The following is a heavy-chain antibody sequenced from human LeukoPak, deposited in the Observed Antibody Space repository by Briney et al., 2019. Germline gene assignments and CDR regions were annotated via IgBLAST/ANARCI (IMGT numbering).Heavy chain of an antibody. CDR3: ARGEGDRYYDSSGYLDY. CDR2: IYHSGST. Sequence: SETLSLTCAVSGGSISSGGYSWSWIRQPLGKGLEWIGYIYHSGSTYYNPSLKSRVTISVDRSKNQFSLKLSSVTAADTAVYYCARGEGDRYYDSSGYLDYWGQGTLVTVSS. V-gene: IGHV4-30-2*01. J-gene: IGHJ4*02. CDR1: GGSISSGGYS. D-gene: IGHD3-22*01.